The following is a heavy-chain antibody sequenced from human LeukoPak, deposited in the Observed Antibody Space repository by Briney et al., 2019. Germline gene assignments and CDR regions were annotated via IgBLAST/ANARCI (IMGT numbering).Heavy chain of an antibody. CDR1: GFTFNNYP. CDR2: IRPSDGST. J-gene: IGHJ4*02. Sequence: GGSLSLSCAASGFTFNNYPMTWVRQAPGKGLEWVSAIRPSDGSTFYADSVMGRFTISRDSSKNTLYLQMNSLRAEDTALYYCAKLTSGWFEDFCGQGTLVTVSS. D-gene: IGHD6-19*01. CDR3: AKLTSGWFEDF. V-gene: IGHV3-23*01.